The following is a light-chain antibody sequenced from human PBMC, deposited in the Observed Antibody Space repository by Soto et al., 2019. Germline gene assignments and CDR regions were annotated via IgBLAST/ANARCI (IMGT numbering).Light chain of an antibody. CDR1: QGINNL. CDR2: AAS. V-gene: IGKV1-17*01. CDR3: LLHDTYPFT. Sequence: DIQMTQSPSSLSASVGDRVTITCRASQGINNLLGWYQQGPGKAPKRLIYAASNLEGGVPSRFSGSGSGTEFTLTISSRQPEDFVTYYWLLHDTYPFTFGPGTKVDVK. J-gene: IGKJ3*01.